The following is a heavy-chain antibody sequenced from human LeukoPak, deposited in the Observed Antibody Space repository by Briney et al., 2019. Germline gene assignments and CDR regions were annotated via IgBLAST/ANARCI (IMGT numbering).Heavy chain of an antibody. Sequence: SETLSLTCTVSGGSISSSSYYWGWIRQPPGKGLEWIGSIYYSGSTYYNPSLKSRVTISVDTSKNQFSLKLSSVTAADTAVDGCGRVDGRGSFGVVTLNWFDPWGQGTLITVSS. CDR3: GRVDGRGSFGVVTLNWFDP. D-gene: IGHD3-3*01. CDR1: GGSISSSSYY. V-gene: IGHV4-39*07. CDR2: IYYSGST. J-gene: IGHJ5*02.